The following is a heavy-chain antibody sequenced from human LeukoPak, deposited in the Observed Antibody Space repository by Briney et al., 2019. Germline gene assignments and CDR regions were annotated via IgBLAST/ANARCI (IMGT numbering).Heavy chain of an antibody. CDR3: ARELREHGVFDI. Sequence: GGSLRLACAASGLTVSSAGMGWVRQAPGKGREWVSSISGSGGSTYYAASVKGPFSISRHNTKNTVYLQLNSLRAEDTAVYYCARELREHGVFDIWGQGTMVTVSS. J-gene: IGHJ3*02. V-gene: IGHV3-23*01. CDR1: GLTVSSAG. D-gene: IGHD1-26*01. CDR2: ISGSGGST.